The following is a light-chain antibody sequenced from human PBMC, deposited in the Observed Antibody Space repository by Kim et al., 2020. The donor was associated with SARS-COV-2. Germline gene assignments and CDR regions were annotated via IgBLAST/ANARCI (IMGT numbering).Light chain of an antibody. CDR1: QSVSSSF. CDR2: AAS. V-gene: IGKV3-20*01. J-gene: IGKJ2*01. CDR3: QQYGSSPYT. Sequence: EIVLTQSPGTLSLSPGEGATLSCRASQSVSSSFLAWYQQKPGQAPRLLIYAASSRATGIPDRFSGSGSGTDFTLTISRLEPEDFAVYYCQQYGSSPYTFGQETKLEIK.